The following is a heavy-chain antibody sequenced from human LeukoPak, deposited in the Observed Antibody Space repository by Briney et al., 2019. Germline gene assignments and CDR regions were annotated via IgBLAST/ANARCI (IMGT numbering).Heavy chain of an antibody. CDR3: ARDQVLWWKPVGDFDL. V-gene: IGHV3-74*01. J-gene: IGHJ2*01. Sequence: GGSLRDSCVPSEFSLSTYMMHSVPQAPGKGLVWVSRINNDGSITNYADSVKGRFTISRDNAKNTVHLQINSLRAEDTAVYYCARDQVLWWKPVGDFDLWGRGTLVTVSS. CDR1: EFSLSTYM. CDR2: INNDGSIT. D-gene: IGHD2-21*01.